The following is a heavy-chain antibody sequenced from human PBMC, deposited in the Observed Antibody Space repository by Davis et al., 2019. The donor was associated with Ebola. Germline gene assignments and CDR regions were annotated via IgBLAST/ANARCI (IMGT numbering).Heavy chain of an antibody. CDR1: GYTFTGYY. Sequence: AASVTVSCKASGYTFTGYYIHWVRQAPGHGLEWMGWINPNSGDTKYSQKFQGWVTMTRDTPISTAYMKLNRLTSDDTAVYYCARDRVCSGATCYAYFDFWGQGTLVTVSS. V-gene: IGHV1-2*04. CDR2: INPNSGDT. J-gene: IGHJ4*02. D-gene: IGHD2-15*01. CDR3: ARDRVCSGATCYAYFDF.